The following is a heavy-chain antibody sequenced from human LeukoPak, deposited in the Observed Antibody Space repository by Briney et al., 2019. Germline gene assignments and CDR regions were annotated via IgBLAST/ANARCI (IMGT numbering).Heavy chain of an antibody. CDR2: INYSGNT. J-gene: IGHJ4*02. CDR1: GGSINSSSYY. Sequence: PSETLSLTCTVSGGSINSSSYYWGWIRQPPGKGLEWIGSINYSGNTYYNPSLKSRVTISVDTSKNQFSLRLSSVTAADTAMYYCARVDILLVPSTNFDYWGRGTLVTVSS. D-gene: IGHD2-2*03. CDR3: ARVDILLVPSTNFDY. V-gene: IGHV4-39*01.